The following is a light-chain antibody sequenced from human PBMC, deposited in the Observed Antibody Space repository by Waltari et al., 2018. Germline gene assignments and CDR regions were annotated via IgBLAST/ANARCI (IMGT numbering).Light chain of an antibody. J-gene: IGLJ3*02. CDR2: GYN. CDR1: SSNIGAGFD. Sequence: QSVLTQPPSVSGAPGQRVTISCTGTSSNIGAGFDVHWYQQLPGTAPKLLIYGYNNRPSGVPERFSGSKSGTSASLAITGLQAEDEADYYCQSYDSSLSGFWVFGGGTKLTVV. V-gene: IGLV1-40*01. CDR3: QSYDSSLSGFWV.